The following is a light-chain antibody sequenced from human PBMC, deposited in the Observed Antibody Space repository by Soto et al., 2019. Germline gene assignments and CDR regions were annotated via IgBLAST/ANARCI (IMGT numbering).Light chain of an antibody. J-gene: IGKJ2*01. CDR3: QQYYSTWET. CDR1: QSVLYSSNNKNY. Sequence: DIVMTQSPDSLAVSLGERATINCKSSQSVLYSSNNKNYLAWYQQKPGQPPKLLIYWASTRESGVPDRFSGSGSGTDFTLTISSLQAEDVAVYYCQQYYSTWETFGQGTKLEIK. V-gene: IGKV4-1*01. CDR2: WAS.